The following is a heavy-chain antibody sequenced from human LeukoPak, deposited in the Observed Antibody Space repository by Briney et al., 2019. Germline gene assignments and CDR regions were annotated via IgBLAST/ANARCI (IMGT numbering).Heavy chain of an antibody. V-gene: IGHV4-39*01. CDR1: GGSISSYY. CDR2: IYYSGST. Sequence: SETLSLTCTVSGGSISSYYWGWIRQPPGKGLEWIGSIYYSGSTYYNPSLKSRVTISVDTSKNQFSLKLSSVTAADTAVYYCARHLYSNYGRVDYWGQGTLVTVSS. CDR3: ARHLYSNYGRVDY. J-gene: IGHJ4*02. D-gene: IGHD4-11*01.